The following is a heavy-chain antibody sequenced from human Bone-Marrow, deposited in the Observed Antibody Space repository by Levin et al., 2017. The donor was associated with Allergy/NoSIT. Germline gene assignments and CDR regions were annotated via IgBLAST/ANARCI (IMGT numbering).Heavy chain of an antibody. CDR2: INSDGISI. J-gene: IGHJ6*02. CDR1: GFSFSSYW. CDR3: ARGSSPSTKYASESHSYHYYYGVDV. Sequence: QSGGSLRLSCSGSGFSFSSYWMHWVRQAPGKGLVWVSRINSDGISISYADSVKGRFTISRDNAKNTVYLQMNSLRAEDTGVYYCARGSSPSTKYASESHSYHYYYGVDVWGQGTTVTVSS. D-gene: IGHD3-10*01. V-gene: IGHV3-74*01.